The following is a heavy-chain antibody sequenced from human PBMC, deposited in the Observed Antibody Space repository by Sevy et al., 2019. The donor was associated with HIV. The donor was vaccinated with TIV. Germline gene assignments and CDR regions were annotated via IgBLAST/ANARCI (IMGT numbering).Heavy chain of an antibody. CDR1: GFTFSTYS. Sequence: GGSLRLSCAASGFTFSTYSMNWVRQAPGKGLEWVSSISSSSNYIYYADSVKGRFTISRDNARNSLYLQMNSLRAEDTAVYYCARDGARITMVQGVMAYYHGMDVWGQWTTVTVSS. CDR2: ISSSSNYI. J-gene: IGHJ6*02. D-gene: IGHD3-10*01. V-gene: IGHV3-21*01. CDR3: ARDGARITMVQGVMAYYHGMDV.